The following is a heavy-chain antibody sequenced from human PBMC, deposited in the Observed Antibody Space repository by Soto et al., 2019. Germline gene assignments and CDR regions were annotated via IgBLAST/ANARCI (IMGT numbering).Heavy chain of an antibody. CDR2: IYYSGST. J-gene: IGHJ5*02. CDR1: GGSISSSSYY. V-gene: IGHV4-39*01. CDR3: ARHFQLLSNWFDP. Sequence: SETLSLTCTVSGGSISSSSYYWGWIRQPPGKGLEWIGSIYYSGSTYYNPSLKSRVTISVDTSKNQFSLKLSSVTAADTAVYYCARHFQLLSNWFDPWGQGTLVTVSS. D-gene: IGHD2-2*01.